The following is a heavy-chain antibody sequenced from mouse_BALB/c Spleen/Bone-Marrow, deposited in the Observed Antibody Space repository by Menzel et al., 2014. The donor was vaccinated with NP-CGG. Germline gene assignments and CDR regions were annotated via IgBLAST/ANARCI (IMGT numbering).Heavy chain of an antibody. J-gene: IGHJ3*01. D-gene: IGHD2-1*01. Sequence: DVHLVESGAELVRPGALVKLSCEASGFNIKDYYMHWVKQRPEQGLEWIGWIDPENGNTIYDPKFQGKASITAGTSSNTAYLQLSSLTSEDTAVYYCAGGNYRFAYWGQGTLVTVSA. CDR2: IDPENGNT. CDR3: AGGNYRFAY. CDR1: GFNIKDYY. V-gene: IGHV14-1*02.